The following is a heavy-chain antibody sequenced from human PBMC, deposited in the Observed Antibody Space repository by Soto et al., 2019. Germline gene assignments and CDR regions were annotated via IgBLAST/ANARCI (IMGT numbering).Heavy chain of an antibody. J-gene: IGHJ4*02. D-gene: IGHD1-26*01. V-gene: IGHV4-31*03. CDR2: IYYSGST. CDR3: AREGGIVGATAADY. CDR1: GGSISSGGYY. Sequence: QVQLQESGPGLVKPSQTLSLTCTVSGGSISSGGYYWSWIRQHPGKGLEWIGYIYYSGSTYYNPSLKCRVTISVDTSKTQFSLKLSSVTAADTAVYYCAREGGIVGATAADYWGQGTLVTVSS.